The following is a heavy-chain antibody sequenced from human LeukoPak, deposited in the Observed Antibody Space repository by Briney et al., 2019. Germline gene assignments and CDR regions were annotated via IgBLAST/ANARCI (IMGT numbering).Heavy chain of an antibody. CDR1: GGSISSYY. V-gene: IGHV4-59*08. CDR2: IYYSGST. CDR3: ATSHDYGDYLLDY. D-gene: IGHD4-17*01. J-gene: IGHJ4*02. Sequence: PSETLSLTCTVSGGSISSYYWSWIRQPPGKGLEWIGYIYYSGSTNYNPSLKSRVTISVDTSKNQFSLKLSSVTAADTAVYYCATSHDYGDYLLDYWGQGTLVTVSS.